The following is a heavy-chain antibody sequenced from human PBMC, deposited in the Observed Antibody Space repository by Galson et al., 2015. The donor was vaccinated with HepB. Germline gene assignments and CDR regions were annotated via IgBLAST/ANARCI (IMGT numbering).Heavy chain of an antibody. CDR3: ARDKSGSQYYLDY. Sequence: SLRLSCAASGFTFSSYWMHWVRQVPGKGQVWVARIHSDGSSTSYADSVKGRFTISRDNAKNTLYLQMNSLRAEETAVYYCARDKSGSQYYLDYWGQGTLVTVSS. CDR1: GFTFSSYW. V-gene: IGHV3-74*01. D-gene: IGHD1-26*01. CDR2: IHSDGSST. J-gene: IGHJ4*02.